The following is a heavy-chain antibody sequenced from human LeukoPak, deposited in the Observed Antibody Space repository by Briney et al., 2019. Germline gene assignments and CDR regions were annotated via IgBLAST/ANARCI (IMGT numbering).Heavy chain of an antibody. V-gene: IGHV6-1*01. CDR3: ARNKGRYGSGRVHFDP. D-gene: IGHD3-10*01. Sequence: SQTLSLTCAISGGSVSSNSAAWNWIRQSPSRGLEWLGRTYYRSKWYNDYAVSVKSRITINPDTSKNQLSLKLSSVTAADTAVYYCARNKGRYGSGRVHFDPWGQGTLVTVSS. CDR1: GGSVSSNSAA. CDR2: TYYRSKWYN. J-gene: IGHJ5*02.